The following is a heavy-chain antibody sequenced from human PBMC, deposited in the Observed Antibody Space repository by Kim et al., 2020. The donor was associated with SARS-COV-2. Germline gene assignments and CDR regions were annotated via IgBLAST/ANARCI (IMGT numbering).Heavy chain of an antibody. Sequence: SETLSLTCTVSGGSISSGGYYWSWIRQHPGKGLEWIGYIYYSGSTYYNPSLKSRVTISVDTSKNQFSLKLSSVTAADTAVYYCARGGARLFVVVPAAISWFDPWGQGTLVTVSS. CDR2: IYYSGST. V-gene: IGHV4-31*03. CDR3: ARGGARLFVVVPAAISWFDP. J-gene: IGHJ5*02. D-gene: IGHD2-2*01. CDR1: GGSISSGGYY.